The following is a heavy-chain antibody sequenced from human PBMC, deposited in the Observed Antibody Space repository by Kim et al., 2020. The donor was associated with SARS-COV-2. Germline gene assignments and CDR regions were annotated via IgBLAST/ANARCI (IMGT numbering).Heavy chain of an antibody. J-gene: IGHJ4*02. V-gene: IGHV3-7*03. D-gene: IGHD1-7*01. Sequence: YVDSVKGRFTISRDNAKNSLSLQMNSLRAEDTALYYCARDDWNYAGGFDSWGQGTLVTVSS. CDR3: ARDDWNYAGGFDS.